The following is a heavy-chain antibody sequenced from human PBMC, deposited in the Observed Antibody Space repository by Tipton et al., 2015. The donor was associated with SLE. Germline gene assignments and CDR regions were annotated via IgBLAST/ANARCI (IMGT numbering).Heavy chain of an antibody. CDR1: GGSFSGYY. J-gene: IGHJ5*02. CDR3: ARDAGGYFVA. D-gene: IGHD1-26*01. Sequence: TLSLTCAVYGGSFSGYYWSWIRQSPGKGLEWIGYIYYSGSTNYNPSLRSRVTMSSDTSQNQFSLKVTSVTADDTADYYCARDAGGYFVAWGQGALVAVSS. CDR2: IYYSGST. V-gene: IGHV4-59*01.